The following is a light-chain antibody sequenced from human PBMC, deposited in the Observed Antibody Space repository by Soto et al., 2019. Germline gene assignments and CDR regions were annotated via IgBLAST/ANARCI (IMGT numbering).Light chain of an antibody. J-gene: IGKJ4*01. CDR1: QSVTSSY. V-gene: IGKV3-20*01. Sequence: EIVLTQSPGTLSLSPGERATLSCRASQSVTSSYLAWYQQKPGHAPRLLISGAYSRATGIPERFSGSGSGTDFTLTISRLEPEDLAVYYCQQYSTSRLTFGGVTKVELK. CDR3: QQYSTSRLT. CDR2: GAY.